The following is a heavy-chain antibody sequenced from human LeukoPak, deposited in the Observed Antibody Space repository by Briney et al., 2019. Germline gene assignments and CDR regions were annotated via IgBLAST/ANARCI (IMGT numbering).Heavy chain of an antibody. Sequence: SQTLSLTCTVSGGSISSGDYYWSWIRQPPGKGLEWIGYIYYSGSTYYNPSLKSRVTISVDTSKNQFPLKLSSVTAADTAVYYCATGVYYYGSGSYVFDYWGQGTLVTVSS. CDR1: GGSISSGDYY. D-gene: IGHD3-10*01. CDR3: ATGVYYYGSGSYVFDY. CDR2: IYYSGST. V-gene: IGHV4-30-4*01. J-gene: IGHJ4*02.